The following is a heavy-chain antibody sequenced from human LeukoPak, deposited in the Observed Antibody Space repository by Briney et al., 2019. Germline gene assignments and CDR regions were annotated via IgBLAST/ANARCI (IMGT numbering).Heavy chain of an antibody. Sequence: GGSLRLSCAASGFTFSSYEMNWVRQAPGKGLEWVSYIGSSGTTIYYADSVKGRFTISRDNAKNSLYLQMNSLRAEDTAVYYCARDRGADYWGQGTLVTVSS. V-gene: IGHV3-48*03. CDR2: IGSSGTTI. D-gene: IGHD3-10*01. CDR1: GFTFSSYE. CDR3: ARDRGADY. J-gene: IGHJ4*02.